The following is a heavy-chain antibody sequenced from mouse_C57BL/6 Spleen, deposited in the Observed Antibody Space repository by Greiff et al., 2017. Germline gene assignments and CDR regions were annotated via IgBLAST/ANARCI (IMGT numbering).Heavy chain of an antibody. CDR2: INPNNGGT. CDR1: GYTFTDYY. J-gene: IGHJ3*01. D-gene: IGHD4-1*01. Sequence: VQLQQSGPELVKPGASVKISCKASGYTFTDYYMTWVKQSHGKSLEWIGDINPNNGGTSYNQKFKGKATLTVDKSSSTAYMELRSLTSEDSAVYYCAKALGRAYWGQGTLVTVSA. CDR3: AKALGRAY. V-gene: IGHV1-26*01.